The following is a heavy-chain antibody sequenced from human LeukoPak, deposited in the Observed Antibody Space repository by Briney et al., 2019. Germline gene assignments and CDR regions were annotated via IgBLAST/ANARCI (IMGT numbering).Heavy chain of an antibody. Sequence: ASVRVSCKASGYTFTGYYMHWVRQAPGQGLEWMGWINPNSGGTNYAQKFQGRVTMTRDTSISTAYMELSRLRSDDTAVYYCASLPYCSSTSCYPSWFGPWGQGTLVTVSS. CDR1: GYTFTGYY. J-gene: IGHJ5*02. CDR3: ASLPYCSSTSCYPSWFGP. D-gene: IGHD2-2*01. V-gene: IGHV1-2*02. CDR2: INPNSGGT.